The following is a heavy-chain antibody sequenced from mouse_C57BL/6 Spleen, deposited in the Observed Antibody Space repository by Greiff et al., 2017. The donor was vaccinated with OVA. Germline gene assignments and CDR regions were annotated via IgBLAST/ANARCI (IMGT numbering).Heavy chain of an antibody. J-gene: IGHJ1*03. CDR1: GYTFTDYE. Sequence: QVQLQQSGAELVRPGASVTLSCKASGYTFTDYEMHWVKQTPVHGLEWIGAIDPETGGTAYNQKFKGKAILTADKSSSTAYMELRSLTSEDSAVYYCTRAGGYDGVYWYFDVWGTGTTVTVSA. D-gene: IGHD2-2*01. CDR2: IDPETGGT. CDR3: TRAGGYDGVYWYFDV. V-gene: IGHV1-15*01.